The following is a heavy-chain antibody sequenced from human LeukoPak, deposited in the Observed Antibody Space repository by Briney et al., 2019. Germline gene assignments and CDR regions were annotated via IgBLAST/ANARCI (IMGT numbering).Heavy chain of an antibody. D-gene: IGHD3-10*01. V-gene: IGHV3-21*01. CDR1: GFTFSSYS. CDR2: ISSSSSYI. Sequence: KSGGSLRLSCAASGFTFSSYSMNWVRQAPGKGLEWVSSISSSSSYIYYADSVKGRFTISRDNAKNSLYLQMNSLRAEDTAVYYCARDSKLWFGELFYFDYWGQGTLVTVSS. CDR3: ARDSKLWFGELFYFDY. J-gene: IGHJ4*02.